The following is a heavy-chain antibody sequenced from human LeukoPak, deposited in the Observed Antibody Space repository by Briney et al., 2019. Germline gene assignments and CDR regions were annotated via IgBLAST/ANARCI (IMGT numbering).Heavy chain of an antibody. V-gene: IGHV1-46*01. Sequence: GASVKVSCKSSGYTFTGYYIHWVRQAPGQGLEWMGIINPSGGSTSYAQKVQGRVTMTTDTSTSTAYMELRSLRFDDTAVYYCARDFGHSQLDPWGQGTRVIVSS. D-gene: IGHD3-3*01. CDR1: GYTFTGYY. CDR2: INPSGGST. J-gene: IGHJ5*02. CDR3: ARDFGHSQLDP.